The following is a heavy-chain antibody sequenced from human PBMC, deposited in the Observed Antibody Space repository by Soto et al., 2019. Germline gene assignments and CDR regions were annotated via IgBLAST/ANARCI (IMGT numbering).Heavy chain of an antibody. CDR1: GFTFSDHY. CDR2: SKNKADSYTT. CDR3: TVWGSGKDVGAA. J-gene: IGHJ4*02. Sequence: EVQLVESGGGLVQPGWSLRLSCAASGFTFSDHYMDWARQAPGKGLEWVGRSKNKADSYTTEYAASVKGRFTISRDGSKNAPFLQMNSLKTEDTAVYYWTVWGSGKDVGAAWGQGILVTVSS. D-gene: IGHD3-10*01. V-gene: IGHV3-72*01.